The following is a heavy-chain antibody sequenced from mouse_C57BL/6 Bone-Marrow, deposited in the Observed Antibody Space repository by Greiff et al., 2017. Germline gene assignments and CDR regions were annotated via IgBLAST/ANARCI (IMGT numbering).Heavy chain of an antibody. CDR1: GYTFTSYG. CDR3: ARKSGGSRTWFAY. CDR2: IYPRSGNT. J-gene: IGHJ3*01. Sequence: VKLMESGAELARPGASVKLSCKASGYTFTSYGISWGKQSTGQGLEWIGEIYPRSGNTYYNEKFKGKATLTADKSSSTAYMELRSLTSEDSAVYFCARKSGGSRTWFAYWGQGTLVTVSA. V-gene: IGHV1-81*01. D-gene: IGHD1-1*02.